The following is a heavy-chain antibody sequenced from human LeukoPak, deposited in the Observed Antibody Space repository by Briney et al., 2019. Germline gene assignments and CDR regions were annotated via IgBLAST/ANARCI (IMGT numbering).Heavy chain of an antibody. V-gene: IGHV1-46*02. CDR2: IHPNDGGT. CDR3: ARGDIDH. J-gene: IGHJ5*02. Sequence: ASVKVSCKTSGYTFNIYYVQWVRQAPGQGLEWMGVIHPNDGGTTYAQKFQGRIIMTSDTSTSTIYMELSSLKSDDTAVYYCARGDIDHWGQGTPVTVSS. D-gene: IGHD2-15*01. CDR1: GYTFNIYY.